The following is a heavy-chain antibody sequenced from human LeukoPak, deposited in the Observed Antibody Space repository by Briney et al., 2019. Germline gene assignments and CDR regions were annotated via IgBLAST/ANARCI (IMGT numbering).Heavy chain of an antibody. D-gene: IGHD2-2*02. Sequence: GGSLRLSCAASGFTFSVYAIHWVRQAPGKGLEWVAVISYDGNIKYYADSVKGRFTISRDNSKNTLYLQMNSLRAEDTAVYYCARVREYQLLYPYYYYYYMDVWGKGTTVTVSS. CDR2: ISYDGNIK. J-gene: IGHJ6*03. V-gene: IGHV3-30-3*01. CDR1: GFTFSVYA. CDR3: ARVREYQLLYPYYYYYYMDV.